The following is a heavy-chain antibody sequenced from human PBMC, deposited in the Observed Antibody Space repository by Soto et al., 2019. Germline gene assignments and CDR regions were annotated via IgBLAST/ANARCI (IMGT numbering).Heavy chain of an antibody. CDR2: IYYSGST. CDR1: GVSISSSDYF. J-gene: IGHJ6*02. D-gene: IGHD6-13*01. CDR3: ARLYSSSWYVLITDGMDV. Sequence: SETLSLTCTVSGVSISSSDYFWGWIRQPPGKGLEWIGSIYYSGSTYYNPSLKSRVTISVDTSKNQFSLKLSSVTAADTAVYYCARLYSSSWYVLITDGMDVWGQGTTVTVSS. V-gene: IGHV4-39*01.